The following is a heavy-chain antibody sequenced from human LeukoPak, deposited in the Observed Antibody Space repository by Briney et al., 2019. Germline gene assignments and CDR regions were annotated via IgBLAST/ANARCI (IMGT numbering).Heavy chain of an antibody. CDR3: ARVGSSSWYNYYYYYMDV. D-gene: IGHD6-13*01. J-gene: IGHJ6*03. CDR1: GFTLSTYS. CDR2: IDVTTGIS. V-gene: IGHV3-23*01. Sequence: GGSLRLSCAASGFTLSTYSMSWVRQAPGKGLEWVSTIDVTTGISYYADSVKGRFTISRDDSQNTLFLQLNSLRVDDTAIYYCARVGSSSWYNYYYYYMDVWGKGTTVTVSS.